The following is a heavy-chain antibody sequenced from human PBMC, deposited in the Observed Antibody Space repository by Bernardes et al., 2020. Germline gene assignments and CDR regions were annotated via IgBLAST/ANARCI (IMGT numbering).Heavy chain of an antibody. D-gene: IGHD3-22*01. CDR3: ARSDYYYDSSGYQRYDAFDI. J-gene: IGHJ3*02. Sequence: SETLSLTCAVYGGSFSGYYWSWIRQPPGKGLEWIGEINHSGSTNYNPSLKSRVTISVDTSKNQFSLKLSSVTAADTAVYYCARSDYYYDSSGYQRYDAFDIWGQGTMVTVSS. V-gene: IGHV4-34*01. CDR2: INHSGST. CDR1: GGSFSGYY.